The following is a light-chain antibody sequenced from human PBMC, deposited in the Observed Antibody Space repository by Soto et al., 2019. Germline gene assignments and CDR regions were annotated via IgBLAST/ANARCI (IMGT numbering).Light chain of an antibody. Sequence: DIQLTQSPSFLSASVGDRVTITCRASQGINHYVAWYQQKPGKAPKCLIYGASALQSGVPLRFSGSGSWAEFTLSISSLQPEDFATYYCQHVYSYPLTFGGGTRVEI. CDR2: GAS. V-gene: IGKV1-9*01. J-gene: IGKJ4*01. CDR1: QGINHY. CDR3: QHVYSYPLT.